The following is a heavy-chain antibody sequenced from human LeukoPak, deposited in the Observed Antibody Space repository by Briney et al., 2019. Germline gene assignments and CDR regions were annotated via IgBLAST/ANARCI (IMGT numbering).Heavy chain of an antibody. Sequence: ASVKVSCKASGYTFTSYYMHWVRQAPGQGLEWMGIINPSGGSTRYAQKFQGRVTMTRDTSTSTVYMELSSLRSDDTAVYYCARDLVVVPAAKYYYYYGMDVWGQGTTVTVSS. CDR3: ARDLVVVPAAKYYYYYGMDV. D-gene: IGHD2-2*01. CDR2: INPSGGST. CDR1: GYTFTSYY. V-gene: IGHV1-46*01. J-gene: IGHJ6*02.